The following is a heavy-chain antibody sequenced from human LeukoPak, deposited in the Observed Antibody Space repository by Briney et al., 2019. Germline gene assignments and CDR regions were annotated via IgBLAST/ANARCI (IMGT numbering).Heavy chain of an antibody. CDR3: ARERHYYGSGSYYYFDH. V-gene: IGHV4-39*07. CDR2: IYYSGST. J-gene: IGHJ4*02. CDR1: GGSISSSSYY. Sequence: SETLSLTCTVSGGSISSSSYYWGWIRQPPGKGLEWIGSIYYSGSTYYNPSLKSRVTISVDTSKNQFSLKLSSVTAADTAVYYCARERHYYGSGSYYYFDHWGQGTLVTVSS. D-gene: IGHD3-10*01.